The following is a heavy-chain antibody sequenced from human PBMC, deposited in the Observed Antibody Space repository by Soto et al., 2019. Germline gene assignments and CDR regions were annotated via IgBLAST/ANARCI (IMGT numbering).Heavy chain of an antibody. Sequence: PSETLSLTCTVSGGSISSYYWSWIRQPPGKGLEWIGYIYYSGSTNYNPSLKSRVTISVDTSKNQFSLKLSSVTAADTAVYYCARDLGHREYSSSSAWFDPWGQGTLVTVSS. CDR3: ARDLGHREYSSSSAWFDP. CDR1: GGSISSYY. CDR2: IYYSGST. V-gene: IGHV4-59*01. J-gene: IGHJ5*02. D-gene: IGHD6-6*01.